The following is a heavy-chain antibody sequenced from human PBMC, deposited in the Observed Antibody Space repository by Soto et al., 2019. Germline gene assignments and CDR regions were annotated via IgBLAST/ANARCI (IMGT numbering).Heavy chain of an antibody. CDR2: IYPDDSDT. CDR1: GYSFTSYW. V-gene: IGHV5-51*01. D-gene: IGHD2-21*02. Sequence: PGESLKISCKGSGYSFTSYWIGWVRQMPGKGLEWMGIIYPDDSDTRYSPSFQGQVTISADKSISAAYLQWSSLKASDTAMYYCALVHCGGDCYSVNWFDPWGQGTLVTVSS. CDR3: ALVHCGGDCYSVNWFDP. J-gene: IGHJ5*02.